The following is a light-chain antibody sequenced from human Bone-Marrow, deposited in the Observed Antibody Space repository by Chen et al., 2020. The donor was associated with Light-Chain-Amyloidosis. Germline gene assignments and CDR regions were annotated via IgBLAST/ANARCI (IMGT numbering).Light chain of an antibody. CDR3: QKYDNWKT. Sequence: EIVMTQSPATLSVSPGERVTLSCRASQSINNKLAWYQHKPGQAPRRIIYGASTRSTGIPARLSGSGSGTEFNLTISSMESEDFAVYYCQKYDNWKTFGQGTNVEIK. CDR1: QSINNK. J-gene: IGKJ1*01. V-gene: IGKV3-15*01. CDR2: GAS.